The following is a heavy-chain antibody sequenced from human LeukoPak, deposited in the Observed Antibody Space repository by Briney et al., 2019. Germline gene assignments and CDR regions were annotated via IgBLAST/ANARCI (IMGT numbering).Heavy chain of an antibody. Sequence: GGSLRLSCAASGFTFSSYGMHWVRQAPGKGLEWVAVISYDGSNKYYADSVKGRFTISRDNSKNTLCLQMNSLRAEDTAVYYCAKGHYGSGSWDYWGQGTLVTVSS. CDR3: AKGHYGSGSWDY. J-gene: IGHJ4*02. CDR1: GFTFSSYG. CDR2: ISYDGSNK. V-gene: IGHV3-30*18. D-gene: IGHD3-10*01.